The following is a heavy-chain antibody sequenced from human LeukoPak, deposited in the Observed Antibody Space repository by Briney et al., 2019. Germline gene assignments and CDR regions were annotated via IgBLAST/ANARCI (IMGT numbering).Heavy chain of an antibody. Sequence: GGSLRLSCAASGFSFSAHWMHWVRHAPGKELVWVAQINGAATATNYAGSVKGRFTISRDNAKNTVHLQMSTLTAEDTAVYYCAKDKWWGASDHWGQGSLVTVSS. CDR2: INGAATAT. D-gene: IGHD2-8*01. J-gene: IGHJ4*02. CDR3: AKDKWWGASDH. V-gene: IGHV3-74*01. CDR1: GFSFSAHW.